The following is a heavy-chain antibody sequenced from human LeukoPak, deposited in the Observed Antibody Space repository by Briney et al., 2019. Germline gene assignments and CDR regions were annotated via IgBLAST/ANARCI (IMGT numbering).Heavy chain of an antibody. V-gene: IGHV1-18*01. CDR3: ARVASAWNRRATVDY. CDR2: ISAYNGNT. D-gene: IGHD1-1*01. CDR1: GYTFTSYG. J-gene: IGHJ4*02. Sequence: ASVKVSCKASGYTFTSYGISWVRQASGQGLEWMGWISAYNGNTNYARKLQGRVTMTTDTSTSTAYMELRSLRSDDTAVYYCARVASAWNRRATVDYWGQGTLVTVSS.